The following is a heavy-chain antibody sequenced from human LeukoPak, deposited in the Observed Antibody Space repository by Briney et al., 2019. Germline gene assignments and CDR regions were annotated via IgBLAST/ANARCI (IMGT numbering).Heavy chain of an antibody. CDR1: GGSISSYY. V-gene: IGHV4-59*08. J-gene: IGHJ5*02. CDR2: IYYSGST. CDR3: AGHDYYGSGSYR. Sequence: TSETLSLTRTVSGGSISSYYWSWTRQPPGKGLEWIGYIYYSGSTNYNPSLKSRVTISGDTSKNQFSLKLISVTAADAAVYYCAGHDYYGSGSYRWGQGTLVTVSS. D-gene: IGHD3-10*01.